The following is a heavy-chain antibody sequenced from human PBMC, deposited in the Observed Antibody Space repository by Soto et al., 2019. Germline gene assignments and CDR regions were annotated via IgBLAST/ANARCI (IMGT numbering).Heavy chain of an antibody. V-gene: IGHV4-34*01. J-gene: IGHJ4*02. CDR3: ARGHLPGGNTFYYDY. CDR2: ISHSGST. Sequence: QVQLQQWGAGLLKPSETLSLTCTVYGGSFSGNYWRWIRQPPGMGLEWIGEISHSGSTNYNPSLIGRVTISVDTSKNQFSLKLSSVTAADTAIYDCARGHLPGGNTFYYDYWGQGTLVTVSS. D-gene: IGHD2-15*01. CDR1: GGSFSGNY.